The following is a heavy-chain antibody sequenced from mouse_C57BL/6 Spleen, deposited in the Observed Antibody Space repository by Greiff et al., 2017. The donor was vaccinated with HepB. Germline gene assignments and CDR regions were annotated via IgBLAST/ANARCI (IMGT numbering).Heavy chain of an antibody. Sequence: EVQLQQSGPELVKPGASVKISCKASGYTFTDYYMNWVKQSHGKSLEWIGDINPNNGGTSYNQKFKGKATLTVDKSSSTAYMELRSLTSEDSAVYYCARGGNLRDDYWGQGTTLTVSS. V-gene: IGHV1-26*01. D-gene: IGHD5-1*01. CDR2: INPNNGGT. CDR1: GYTFTDYY. J-gene: IGHJ2*01. CDR3: ARGGNLRDDY.